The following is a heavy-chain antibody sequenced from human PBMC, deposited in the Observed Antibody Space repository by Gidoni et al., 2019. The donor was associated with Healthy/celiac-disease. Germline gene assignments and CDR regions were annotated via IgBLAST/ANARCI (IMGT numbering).Heavy chain of an antibody. J-gene: IGHJ4*02. Sequence: EVQLLESGGGLVQPGGSLRLSCAASGFPFSSYAMSWVRQAPGKGLEWVSAMSGSGGSTYYADSVKGRFTISRDNSKNTLYLQMNSLRAEDTAVYYCAKLYVSNPSGWLDYWGQGTLVTVSS. CDR3: AKLYVSNPSGWLDY. D-gene: IGHD6-19*01. V-gene: IGHV3-23*01. CDR2: MSGSGGST. CDR1: GFPFSSYA.